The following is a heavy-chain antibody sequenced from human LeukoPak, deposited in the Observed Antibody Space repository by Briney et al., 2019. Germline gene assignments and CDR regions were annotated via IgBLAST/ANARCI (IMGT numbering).Heavy chain of an antibody. CDR1: GFPFSTYA. J-gene: IGHJ6*02. CDR3: AKDHGSGYDFYYGMDV. D-gene: IGHD5-12*01. V-gene: IGHV3-23*01. CDR2: ISGSGGST. Sequence: GGSLRLSCAASGFPFSTYAMSWVRQAPGMRLEWVSAISGSGGSTYYADSVKGRFTISRDNSKNMLYLQMNSLRAEDTAVYYCAKDHGSGYDFYYGMDVWGQGTTVTVSS.